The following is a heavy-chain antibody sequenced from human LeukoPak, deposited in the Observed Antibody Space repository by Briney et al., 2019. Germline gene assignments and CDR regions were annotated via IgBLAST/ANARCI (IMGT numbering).Heavy chain of an antibody. CDR2: IYYSGST. D-gene: IGHD3-9*01. V-gene: IGHV4-59*01. CDR3: ARAEDFDWSPFDY. Sequence: PSETLSLTCTVSGGSISSYYWSWIRQPPGKGLEWIGYIYYSGSTNYNPSLKSRVTISVDTSKNQFSLKLSSVTAADTAVYYCARAEDFDWSPFDYWGQGTLVTVSS. CDR1: GGSISSYY. J-gene: IGHJ4*02.